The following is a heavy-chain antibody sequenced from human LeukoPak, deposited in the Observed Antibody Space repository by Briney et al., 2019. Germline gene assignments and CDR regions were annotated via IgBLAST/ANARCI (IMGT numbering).Heavy chain of an antibody. D-gene: IGHD5-12*01. CDR1: GFTFSSYD. Sequence: GGSLRLSCAASGFTFSSYDMHWVRQAPGKGLEWVAFIWSDGTNKYYADSVKGRFTISRDNSKNTLFLQMNSLRAEDTAVYYCARDGGGYSGYDFFDYWGQGTLVTVSS. CDR2: IWSDGTNK. J-gene: IGHJ4*02. CDR3: ARDGGGYSGYDFFDY. V-gene: IGHV3-30*02.